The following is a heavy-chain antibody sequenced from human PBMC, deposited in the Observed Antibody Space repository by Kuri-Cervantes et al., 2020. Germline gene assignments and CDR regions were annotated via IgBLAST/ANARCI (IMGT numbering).Heavy chain of an antibody. CDR1: GGSISSSSYY. CDR2: IYHSGST. Sequence: SDTLSLTCTVSGGSISSSSYYWGWIRQPPGKGLEWIGSIYHSGSTYYNPSLKSRVTISVDTSKNQFSLKLSSVTAADTAVYYCAGEVTNRGYWGQGTLVTVSS. J-gene: IGHJ4*02. D-gene: IGHD3-10*01. CDR3: AGEVTNRGY. V-gene: IGHV4-39*07.